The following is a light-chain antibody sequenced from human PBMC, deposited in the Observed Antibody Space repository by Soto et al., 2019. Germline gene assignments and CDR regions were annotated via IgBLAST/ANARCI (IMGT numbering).Light chain of an antibody. CDR3: SSYTSSYTLV. J-gene: IGLJ1*01. V-gene: IGLV2-14*01. Sequence: QSVLTQPASLSGSPGQSITISCTGTINDVGAYNYVSWYQQRPGSAPQLILFDVNNRPSGTFNLFSGSKSGHTAYLTFSSLQSDDEAIYHCSSYTSSYTLVFGSGTKVTVL. CDR1: INDVGAYNY. CDR2: DVN.